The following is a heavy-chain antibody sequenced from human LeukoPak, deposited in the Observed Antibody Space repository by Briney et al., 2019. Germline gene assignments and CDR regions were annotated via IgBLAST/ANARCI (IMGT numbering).Heavy chain of an antibody. Sequence: PGGSLRLSCAVSGITLSNYAMSWVRQAPGKGLEWVGRIKSKTDGGTTDYAAPVKGRFTISRDDSKNTLYLQMNSLKTEDTAVYYCTTGEGGGYYYYYMDVWGKGTTVTVSS. CDR2: IKSKTDGGTT. J-gene: IGHJ6*03. V-gene: IGHV3-15*01. CDR3: TTGEGGGYYYYYMDV. CDR1: GITLSNYA. D-gene: IGHD3-22*01.